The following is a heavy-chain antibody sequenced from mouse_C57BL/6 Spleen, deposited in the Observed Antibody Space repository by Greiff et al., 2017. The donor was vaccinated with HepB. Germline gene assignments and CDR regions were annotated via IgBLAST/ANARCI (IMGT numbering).Heavy chain of an antibody. CDR2: INPNNGGT. D-gene: IGHD1-1*01. Sequence: VQLQQSGPELVKPGASVKMSCKASGYTFTDYNMHWVKQSHGKSLEWIGYINPNNGGTSYNQKFKGKATFTVNKSSSTSYMELRSLTSEDSAVYYCAKDYYGSSSWFAYWGQGTLVTVSA. V-gene: IGHV1-22*01. CDR3: AKDYYGSSSWFAY. J-gene: IGHJ3*01. CDR1: GYTFTDYN.